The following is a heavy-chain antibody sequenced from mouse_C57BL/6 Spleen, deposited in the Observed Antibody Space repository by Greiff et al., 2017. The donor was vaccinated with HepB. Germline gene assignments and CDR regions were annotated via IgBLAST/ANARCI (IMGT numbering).Heavy chain of an antibody. J-gene: IGHJ3*01. D-gene: IGHD2-4*01. V-gene: IGHV1-85*01. Sequence: VQLQQSGPELVKPGASVKLSCKASGYTFTSYDINWVKQRPGQGLEWIGWIYTRDGSTKYNEKFKGKATLTVDTSYSTACMELHSLTTEDSAVSSCAIPYDYDGESFAYWGQGTLVTVSA. CDR3: AIPYDYDGESFAY. CDR2: IYTRDGST. CDR1: GYTFTSYD.